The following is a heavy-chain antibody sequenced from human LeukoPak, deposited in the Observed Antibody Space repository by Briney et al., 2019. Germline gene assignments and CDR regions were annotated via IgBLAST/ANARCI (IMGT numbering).Heavy chain of an antibody. CDR1: GFTFSAYV. J-gene: IGHJ4*02. CDR2: ISGSGDNT. CDR3: AKGSGYDTDFDY. D-gene: IGHD3-9*01. Sequence: GGSLRLSCAASGFTFSAYVMSWVRQAPGKGLEWVSGISGSGDNTYYADSVKGRFTISRDNSKNTLYLQMNSLRAEDTAVYYCAKGSGYDTDFDYWGQGTLVTVSS. V-gene: IGHV3-23*01.